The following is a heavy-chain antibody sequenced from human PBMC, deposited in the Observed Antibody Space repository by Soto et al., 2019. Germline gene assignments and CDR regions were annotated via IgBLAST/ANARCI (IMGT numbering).Heavy chain of an antibody. Sequence: ASVKVSCKASGYTFTSYYMHWVRQAPGQGLEWMGIINPSGGSTSYAQKFQGRVTMTRDTSTSTVYMELSSLRSEDTAVYYCVIAAAGTPYYFDYWGQGTLVTVSS. CDR3: VIAAAGTPYYFDY. CDR1: GYTFTSYY. CDR2: INPSGGST. V-gene: IGHV1-46*01. D-gene: IGHD6-13*01. J-gene: IGHJ4*02.